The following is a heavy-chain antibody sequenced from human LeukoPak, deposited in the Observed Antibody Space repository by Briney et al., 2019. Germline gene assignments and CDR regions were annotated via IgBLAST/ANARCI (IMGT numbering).Heavy chain of an antibody. CDR3: ARDTGYSSGYYFDY. CDR2: ISYDGSIK. CDR1: GFTFSTYA. V-gene: IGHV3-30*04. Sequence: GRSLRLSCAASGFTFSTYAMHWVRQAPGKGLEWVAVISYDGSIKYYGDSGKSRFTISRDNYKNTLYLQMNSLRAEDTAVYYCARDTGYSSGYYFDYWGQGTLVTVSS. D-gene: IGHD5-18*01. J-gene: IGHJ4*02.